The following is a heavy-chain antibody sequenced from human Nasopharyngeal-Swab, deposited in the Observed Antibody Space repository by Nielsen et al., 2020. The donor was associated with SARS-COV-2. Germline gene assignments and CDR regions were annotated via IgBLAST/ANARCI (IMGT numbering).Heavy chain of an antibody. CDR2: ITSGNSV. D-gene: IGHD5-12*01. CDR1: GFTFSPYT. J-gene: IGHJ4*02. V-gene: IGHV3-48*04. Sequence: GGPLRLSSATPGFTFSPYTMTWVAQAPGKGLQWISYITSGNSVQYADSVRGRFTLSRDNAKNTLYLQMNSLTAEDTAVYYCARERGGGYGDYWGQGTLVTVSS. CDR3: ARERGGGYGDY.